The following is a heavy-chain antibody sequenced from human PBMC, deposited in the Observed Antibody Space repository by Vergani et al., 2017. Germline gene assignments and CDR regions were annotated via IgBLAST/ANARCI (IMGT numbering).Heavy chain of an antibody. CDR3: ARVGPYGSNXFDP. CDR2: ISSSSSYI. Sequence: EVQLVESGGGLVKPGGSLRLSCAASGFTFSSYSMNWVRQAPGKGLEWVSSISSSSSYIYYADSVKGRFTISRDNAKNSLYLQMNSLRAEDTAVYYCARVGPYGSNXFDPWGQGTLVTVSS. J-gene: IGHJ5*02. CDR1: GFTFSSYS. D-gene: IGHD3-10*01. V-gene: IGHV3-21*01.